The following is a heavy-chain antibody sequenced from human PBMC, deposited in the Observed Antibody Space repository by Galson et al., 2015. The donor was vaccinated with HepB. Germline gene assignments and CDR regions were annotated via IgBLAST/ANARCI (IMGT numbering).Heavy chain of an antibody. D-gene: IGHD2-15*01. CDR3: ARDGRYCSGGSCYSGGPDY. J-gene: IGHJ4*02. CDR2: IWYDGSNK. CDR1: GFTFSSYG. V-gene: IGHV3-33*01. Sequence: SLRLSCAASGFTFSSYGMHWVRQAPGKGLEWVAVIWYDGSNKYYADSVKGRFTISRDNSKNTLYLQMNSLRAEDTAVYYCARDGRYCSGGSCYSGGPDYWGQGTLVTVSS.